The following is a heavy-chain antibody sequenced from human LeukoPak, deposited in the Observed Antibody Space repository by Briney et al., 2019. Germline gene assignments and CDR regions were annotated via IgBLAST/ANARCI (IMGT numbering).Heavy chain of an antibody. D-gene: IGHD5-12*01. Sequence: PGGSLRLSCAASGFTFIDYGMHWVRLAPGKGLEWAADIGYDGYNKYYADSVKGRFTISRDNSKNTLYLHMNSLRAEDTAVYYCAQAIGYRHSLVDYWGQGTLVSVS. CDR3: AQAIGYRHSLVDY. V-gene: IGHV3-33*06. J-gene: IGHJ4*02. CDR2: IGYDGYNK. CDR1: GFTFIDYG.